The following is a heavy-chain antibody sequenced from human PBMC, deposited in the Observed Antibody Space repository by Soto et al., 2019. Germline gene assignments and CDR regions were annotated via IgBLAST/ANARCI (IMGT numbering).Heavy chain of an antibody. Sequence: AETLSLTCNVSGDSVSSGSYFGNWRRQPPGKGLQWVGYIYYGGSTTYNPSHKSRATISVDSSKNQSSLKLDSVTPEDTAVYYCARVQGTDGNRDYDDWGPGTLVTVSS. J-gene: IGHJ4*02. CDR1: GDSVSSGSYF. CDR2: IYYGGST. D-gene: IGHD6-13*01. V-gene: IGHV4-61*01. CDR3: ARVQGTDGNRDYDD.